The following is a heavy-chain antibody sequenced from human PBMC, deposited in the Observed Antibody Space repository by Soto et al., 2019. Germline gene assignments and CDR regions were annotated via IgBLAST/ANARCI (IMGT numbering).Heavy chain of an antibody. CDR3: ARVYSGSGSYAYYYYYGMDV. V-gene: IGHV1-69*02. D-gene: IGHD3-10*01. J-gene: IGHJ6*02. Sequence: GASVKVSCKASGGTFSSYTISWVRQAPGQGLEWMGRIIPILGIANYAQKFQGRVTITADKSTSTAYMELSSLRSEDTAVYYCARVYSGSGSYAYYYYYGMDVWG. CDR1: GGTFSSYT. CDR2: IIPILGIA.